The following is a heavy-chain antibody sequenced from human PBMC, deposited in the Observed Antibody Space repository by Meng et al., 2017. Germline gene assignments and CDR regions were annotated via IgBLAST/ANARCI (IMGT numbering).Heavy chain of an antibody. CDR2: TYYRSKWYN. CDR3: ARGVVYAISYFDY. V-gene: IGHV6-1*01. Sequence: QAHLPQAVPGLLPPSPTPPLTCAIPGNIASCNIAAWNWIRQSPPRGLRWLVRTYYRSKWYNDYAVSVKSRITINPDTSKNQFSLQLNAVTPEDTAVYYCARGVVYAISYFDYWGQGTLVTASS. D-gene: IGHD2-8*02. J-gene: IGHJ4*02. CDR1: GNIASCNIAA.